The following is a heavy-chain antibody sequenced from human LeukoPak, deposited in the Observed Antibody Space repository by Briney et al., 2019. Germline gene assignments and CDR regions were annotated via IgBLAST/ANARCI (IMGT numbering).Heavy chain of an antibody. J-gene: IGHJ4*02. Sequence: GGSLRLSCAASGFTFSSYEMNWVRQAPGKGLEWVSYISSSGSTTHYADSVKGRITISRDNAKKSLYLQMNSLRAEDTAVYYCARDNYDSSGYYFDWGQGTLVTVSS. V-gene: IGHV3-48*03. CDR1: GFTFSSYE. D-gene: IGHD3-22*01. CDR3: ARDNYDSSGYYFD. CDR2: ISSSGSTT.